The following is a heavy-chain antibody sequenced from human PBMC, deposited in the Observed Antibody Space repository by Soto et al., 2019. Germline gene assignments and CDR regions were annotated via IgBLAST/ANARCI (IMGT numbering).Heavy chain of an antibody. CDR2: IYYSGTT. V-gene: IGHV4-59*01. D-gene: IGHD2-2*01. CDR3: ARGGYCSSTSCYEYYFDY. J-gene: IGHJ4*02. Sequence: PSETLSLTCPFSGGSTTPYYWNWIRQPPGKGLEWIGYIYYSGTTNYNPSLQSRVSISIDTSKNQFSLKLNFVTAADTAIYYCARGGYCSSTSCYEYYFDYWGQGTLVTVSS. CDR1: GGSTTPYY.